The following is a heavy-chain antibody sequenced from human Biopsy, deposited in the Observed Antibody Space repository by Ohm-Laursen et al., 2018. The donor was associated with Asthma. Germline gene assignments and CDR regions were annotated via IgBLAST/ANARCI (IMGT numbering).Heavy chain of an antibody. V-gene: IGHV1-69*13. CDR1: GGTFNTYV. CDR3: ARKAGSCISRTCYSLDF. D-gene: IGHD2-2*01. Sequence: ASVKASCKSLGGTFNTYVTGWVRQAPGQGLEWMGGINIGFGTTTYPQKFQDRVTITADDSTSTVYMELSSLRSEDTAVYYCARKAGSCISRTCYSLDFWGQGTLVTVSS. J-gene: IGHJ4*02. CDR2: INIGFGTT.